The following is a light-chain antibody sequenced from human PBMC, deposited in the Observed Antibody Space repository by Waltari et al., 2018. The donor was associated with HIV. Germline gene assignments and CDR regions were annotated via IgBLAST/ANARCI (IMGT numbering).Light chain of an antibody. J-gene: IGLJ2*01. CDR3: QVWDGRGDPVI. Sequence: SYVLTQPPSVSVAPGQTARITCGGNNIAATKSVHWYRLNPGQAPVVVISDERDRDSGSPDRLSGSSAGDTATLTSRRAEDGDEADYYCQVWDGRGDPVIFGGGTKLAVV. CDR2: DER. CDR1: NIAATKS. V-gene: IGLV3-21*02.